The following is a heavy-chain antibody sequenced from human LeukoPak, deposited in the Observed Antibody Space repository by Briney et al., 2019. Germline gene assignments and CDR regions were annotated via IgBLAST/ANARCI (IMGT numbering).Heavy chain of an antibody. CDR2: ISSNGGST. J-gene: IGHJ4*02. CDR3: VKDRGYCSSTSCSFDY. CDR1: GFTFSSYA. D-gene: IGHD2-2*01. Sequence: PGGSLRLSCSASGFTFSSYAMHWVRQAPGKGLEYVSAISSNGGSTYYAVSVEGRFTISRDNSKNTLYLQMSGLRVEDTAVYYCVKDRGYCSSTSCSFDYWGQGTLVTVSS. V-gene: IGHV3-64D*09.